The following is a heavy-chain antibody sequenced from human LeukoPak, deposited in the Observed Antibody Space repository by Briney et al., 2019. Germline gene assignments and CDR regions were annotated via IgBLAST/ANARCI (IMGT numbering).Heavy chain of an antibody. D-gene: IGHD3-10*01. Sequence: PSETLSLTCGVSGGSFSISYWSWIRQPPGKGLELIGQIYHSGGANYNPSLRSRVTISIDTSKNQLSLRLSSVTAADTAVYYCARHGSYCFDSWGQGTLVTVSS. CDR3: ARHGSYCFDS. CDR1: GGSFSISY. CDR2: IYHSGGA. V-gene: IGHV4-34*01. J-gene: IGHJ4*02.